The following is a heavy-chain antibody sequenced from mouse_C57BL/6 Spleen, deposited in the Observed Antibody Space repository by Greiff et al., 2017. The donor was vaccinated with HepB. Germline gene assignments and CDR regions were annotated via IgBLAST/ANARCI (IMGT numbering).Heavy chain of an antibody. CDR3: ATPTGYAMDY. CDR1: GFTFSDYG. D-gene: IGHD2-10*01. V-gene: IGHV5-17*01. Sequence: EVKLVESGGGLVKPGGSLKLSCAASGFTFSDYGMHWVRQAPEKGLEWVAYISSGSSTIYYADTVKGRFTISRDNAKNTLFLQMTSLRSEDTAMYYCATPTGYAMDYWGQGTSVTVSS. J-gene: IGHJ4*01. CDR2: ISSGSSTI.